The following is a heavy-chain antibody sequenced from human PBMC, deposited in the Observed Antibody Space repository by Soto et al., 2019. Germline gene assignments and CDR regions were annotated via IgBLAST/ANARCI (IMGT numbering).Heavy chain of an antibody. CDR3: ARGGVDQLPQGEFDH. CDR2: ISHDGTNQ. V-gene: IGHV3-30-3*01. CDR1: GFTFSKYS. Sequence: QVHLVESGGGVVQPGRSLRLSCAASGFTFSKYSMHWVRQAPGKGLEWVAVISHDGTNQRYADSVKGRFTTSRDNFKNTLALQMNSLRAEDTALYYCARGGVDQLPQGEFDHWGQGTLVTVSS. J-gene: IGHJ4*02. D-gene: IGHD2-2*01.